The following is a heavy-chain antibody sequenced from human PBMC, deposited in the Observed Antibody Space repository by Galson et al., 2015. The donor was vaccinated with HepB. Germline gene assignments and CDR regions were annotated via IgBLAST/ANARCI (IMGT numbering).Heavy chain of an antibody. J-gene: IGHJ3*02. D-gene: IGHD5-12*01. CDR3: ARDRGYSGYVPAPKAFDI. CDR1: GGTFSSYA. CDR2: IIPIFGTA. V-gene: IGHV1-69*13. Sequence: SVKVSCKASGGTFSSYAISWVRQAPGQGLEWMGGIIPIFGTANYAQKFQGRVTITADESTSTAYMELSSLRSEDTAVYYCARDRGYSGYVPAPKAFDIWGQGTMVTVSS.